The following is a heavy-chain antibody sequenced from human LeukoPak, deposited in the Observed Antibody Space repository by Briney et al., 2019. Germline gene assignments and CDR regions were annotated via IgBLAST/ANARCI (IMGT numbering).Heavy chain of an antibody. CDR2: IYYSGST. J-gene: IGHJ4*02. D-gene: IGHD4-17*01. V-gene: IGHV4-59*01. CDR3: ARGIDYAFDY. CDR1: GDSITSYF. Sequence: PSETLSLTCTVSGDSITSYFWSWIRQPPGRGLEWIGYIYYSGSTNYNPSLKSRVTVSVDTSKNQFSLKLSSVTAADTAVYYCARGIDYAFDYWGQGTLLTVSS.